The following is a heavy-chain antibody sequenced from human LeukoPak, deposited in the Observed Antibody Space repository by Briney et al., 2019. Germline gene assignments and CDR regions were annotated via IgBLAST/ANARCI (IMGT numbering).Heavy chain of an antibody. Sequence: SETLSLTCTVSGGSISSYYWSWIRQPAGKGLESIGRIYTSGSTNYNPSLKSRVTMSVDTSKNQFSLKLSSVTAADTAVYHCARVDLMAEVLDYWGQGTLVTVSS. CDR1: GGSISSYY. J-gene: IGHJ4*02. D-gene: IGHD2-8*01. CDR2: IYTSGST. CDR3: ARVDLMAEVLDY. V-gene: IGHV4-4*07.